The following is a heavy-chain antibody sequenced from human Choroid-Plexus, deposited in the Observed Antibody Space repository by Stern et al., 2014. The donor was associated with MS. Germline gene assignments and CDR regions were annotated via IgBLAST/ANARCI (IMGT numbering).Heavy chain of an antibody. CDR2: VSYDGSNK. J-gene: IGHJ5*02. CDR1: GFTFGSCA. CDR3: AKDRHYLTYFFDH. V-gene: IGHV3-30*18. Sequence: VQLVESGGGVVQPGRPLRLSCVDSGFTFGSCAMHWVRQAPGKGLEWVAGVSYDGSNKYYADSVKGRFTISRDNSQNTLYMQMSSLRPEDTAVYYCAKDRHYLTYFFDHWGQGSLVTVSS. D-gene: IGHD2/OR15-2a*01.